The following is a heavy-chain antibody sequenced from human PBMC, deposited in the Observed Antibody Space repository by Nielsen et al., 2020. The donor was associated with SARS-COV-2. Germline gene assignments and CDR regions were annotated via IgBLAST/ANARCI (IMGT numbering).Heavy chain of an antibody. Sequence: GGSLRLSCAASGFTFSRSWMSWVRQAPGKGLAWVANIKQDGSEKYYVDSVKGRFTISRDNSKNTLYLQMNSLRAEDTAVYYCARDKGSGAFDYWGQGTLVTVSS. D-gene: IGHD1-26*01. CDR2: IKQDGSEK. J-gene: IGHJ4*02. CDR1: GFTFSRSW. V-gene: IGHV3-7*01. CDR3: ARDKGSGAFDY.